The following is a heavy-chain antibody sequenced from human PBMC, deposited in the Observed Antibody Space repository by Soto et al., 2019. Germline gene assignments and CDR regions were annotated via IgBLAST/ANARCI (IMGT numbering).Heavy chain of an antibody. V-gene: IGHV4-4*02. CDR2: IYHSGST. CDR1: GGSISSSNW. J-gene: IGHJ5*02. CDR3: ARVWTTVTNWFDP. Sequence: SETLSLTCAVSGGSISSSNWWSWVRQPPGKGLEWIGEIYHSGSTYYNPSLKSRVTKSVDKSKNQFSLKLSSVTAADTAVYYCARVWTTVTNWFDPWGQGTLVTVSS. D-gene: IGHD4-17*01.